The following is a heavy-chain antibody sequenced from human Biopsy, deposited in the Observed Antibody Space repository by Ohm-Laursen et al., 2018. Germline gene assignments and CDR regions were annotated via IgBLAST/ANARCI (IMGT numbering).Heavy chain of an antibody. V-gene: IGHV3-21*01. CDR1: GFTFSNYA. CDR2: ITISGGYT. J-gene: IGHJ4*02. CDR3: ARGRTGG. Sequence: SLRLSCAASGFTFSNYAMTWVRQAPGKGLEWVSGITISGGYTYYSDSVKGRFTISRDDAKNSLYLQMNSLRAEDTAVYYCARGRTGGWGQGTLVTVSS. D-gene: IGHD1/OR15-1a*01.